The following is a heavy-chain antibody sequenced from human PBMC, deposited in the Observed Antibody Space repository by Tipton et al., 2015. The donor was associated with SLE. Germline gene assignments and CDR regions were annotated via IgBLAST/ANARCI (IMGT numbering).Heavy chain of an antibody. CDR2: INWNGGTT. D-gene: IGHD3-16*02. CDR1: GLNFGDYG. CDR3: ARDLIGPFDV. V-gene: IGHV3-20*04. Sequence: GSLRLSCVVSGLNFGDYGMDWVRQAPGKGLEWVSGINWNGGTTGYADSAKGRFTISRDNAKHSLYLQMNSLRAEDTAFYYCARDLIGPFDVWGQGTTVAVSS. J-gene: IGHJ6*02.